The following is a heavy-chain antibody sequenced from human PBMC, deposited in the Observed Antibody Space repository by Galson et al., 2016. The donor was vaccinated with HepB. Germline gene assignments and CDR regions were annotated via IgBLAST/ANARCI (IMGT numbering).Heavy chain of an antibody. Sequence: SVKVSCKASGYTFTNYAIHWVRQAPGQRLEWMGWINVGNGNTKYSQKFQGRVTITRDTSASTAYMDLGSLRSQDTAVYYCAGDLGWGDLDYWGQGTLVTVSS. CDR3: AGDLGWGDLDY. D-gene: IGHD3-16*01. J-gene: IGHJ4*02. CDR1: GYTFTNYA. CDR2: INVGNGNT. V-gene: IGHV1-3*01.